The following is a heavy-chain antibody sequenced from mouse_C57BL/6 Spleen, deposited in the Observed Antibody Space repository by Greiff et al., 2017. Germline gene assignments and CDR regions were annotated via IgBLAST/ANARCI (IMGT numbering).Heavy chain of an antibody. Sequence: EVKVVESGGGLVKPGGSLKLSCAASGFTFSDYGMHWVRQAPEKGLEWVAYISSGSSTIYYADTVKGRFTISRDNAKNTLFLQMTSLRSEDTAMDYCARRDYEAWFAYWGQGTLVTVSA. CDR2: ISSGSSTI. V-gene: IGHV5-17*01. CDR1: GFTFSDYG. J-gene: IGHJ3*01. CDR3: ARRDYEAWFAY. D-gene: IGHD2-4*01.